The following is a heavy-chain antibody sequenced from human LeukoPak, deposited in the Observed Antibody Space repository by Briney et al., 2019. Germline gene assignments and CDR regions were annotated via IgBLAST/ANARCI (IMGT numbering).Heavy chain of an antibody. J-gene: IGHJ4*02. V-gene: IGHV4-59*11. CDR3: TRYSSAGPQYL. CDR2: IYYSGST. CDR1: GGSISSHY. D-gene: IGHD2-21*01. Sequence: SESLSLTCTVSGGSISSHYWNWIRQSPEKGLEWIGYIYYSGSTSYNPSLKNRVTISVDTSKNQFSLKMTSVTAADTAVYYCTRYSSAGPQYLWGQGTLVTVSS.